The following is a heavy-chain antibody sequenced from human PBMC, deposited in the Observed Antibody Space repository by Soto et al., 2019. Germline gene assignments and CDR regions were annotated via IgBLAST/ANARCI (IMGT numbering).Heavy chain of an antibody. CDR1: GFTFSSYA. V-gene: IGHV3-23*01. Sequence: GGSLRLSCAASGFTFSSYAMSWVRQAPGKGLEWVSAISGSGGSTYYADSVKGRFTISRDNSKNTLYLQMNSLSAEDTAVYYCASPFDFWSGYAPDPFDYWGQGTLVTVSS. J-gene: IGHJ4*02. CDR3: ASPFDFWSGYAPDPFDY. D-gene: IGHD3-3*01. CDR2: ISGSGGST.